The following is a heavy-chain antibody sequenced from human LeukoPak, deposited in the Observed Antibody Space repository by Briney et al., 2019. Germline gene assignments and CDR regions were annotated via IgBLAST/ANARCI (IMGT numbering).Heavy chain of an antibody. CDR1: GFTFRSFW. J-gene: IGHJ4*02. CDR2: INQDGSEE. CDR3: ARDEGVVGLYAK. Sequence: PGGSLRLSCAASGFTFRSFWMNWVRQAPGKGLEWVANINQDGSEEYYVDSVKGRFTISRDNAQRSLFLQMKSLRAEDTAVYYCARDEGVVGLYAKWGQGTLVTVST. V-gene: IGHV3-7*05. D-gene: IGHD2/OR15-2a*01.